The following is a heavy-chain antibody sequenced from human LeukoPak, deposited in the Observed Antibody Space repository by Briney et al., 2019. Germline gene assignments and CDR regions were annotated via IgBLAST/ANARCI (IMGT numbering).Heavy chain of an antibody. CDR3: ARCTSCSEVGTFDY. V-gene: IGHV4-59*01. D-gene: IGHD2-2*01. CDR1: GGSICSYY. J-gene: IGHJ4*02. CDR2: IYYSGST. Sequence: PSETLSLTCTVSGGSICSYYWSWIRQPPGKGLEWIGYIYYSGSTNYNPSLKSRVTISVDTSKNQFSLKLSSVTAADTAVYYCARCTSCSEVGTFDYWGQGTLVTVSS.